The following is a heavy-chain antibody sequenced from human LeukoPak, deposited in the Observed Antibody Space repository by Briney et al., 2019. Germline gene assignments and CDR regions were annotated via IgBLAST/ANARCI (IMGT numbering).Heavy chain of an antibody. Sequence: GGSLRLSCAASGLTLSNSAMGWVRQAPGMGLEWVSGISWNSDDMRYADSVKGRFTISRDNAKNSLYLQMNSLRAEDTAVYYCARSWLVYYWYYGMDVWGQGTTVTVSS. D-gene: IGHD5/OR15-5a*01. CDR1: GLTLSNSA. CDR2: ISWNSDDM. J-gene: IGHJ6*02. V-gene: IGHV3-21*01. CDR3: ARSWLVYYWYYGMDV.